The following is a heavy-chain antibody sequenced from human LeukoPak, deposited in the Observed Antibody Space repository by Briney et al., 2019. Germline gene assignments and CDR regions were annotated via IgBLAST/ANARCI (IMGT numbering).Heavy chain of an antibody. J-gene: IGHJ6*02. CDR2: ISAYNGNT. CDR1: GYTFTSYG. D-gene: IGHD3-22*01. V-gene: IGHV1-18*01. Sequence: GASVKVSCKASGYTFTSYGISWVRQAPGQGLEWMGWISAYNGNTNYAQKLQGRVTMTTDTSTSTAYVELRSLRSDDTAVYYCARESPPVDYYDSSGYFVYYYYYGMDVWGQGTTVTVSS. CDR3: ARESPPVDYYDSSGYFVYYYYYGMDV.